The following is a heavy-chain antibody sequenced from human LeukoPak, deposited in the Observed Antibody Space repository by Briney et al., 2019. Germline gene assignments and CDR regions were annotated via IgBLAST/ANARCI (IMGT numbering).Heavy chain of an antibody. J-gene: IGHJ4*02. CDR1: GFTFSSYG. Sequence: QPGGSLRLSCAASGFTFSSYGMHWVRQAPGKGLERVAFIRYDGSNKYYADSVKGRFTISRDNSKNTLYLQMNSLRAEDTAVYYCAKEGYTLSYYDFWSGYYPRIGFGYFDYWGQGTLVTVSS. CDR2: IRYDGSNK. CDR3: AKEGYTLSYYDFWSGYYPRIGFGYFDY. D-gene: IGHD3-3*01. V-gene: IGHV3-30*02.